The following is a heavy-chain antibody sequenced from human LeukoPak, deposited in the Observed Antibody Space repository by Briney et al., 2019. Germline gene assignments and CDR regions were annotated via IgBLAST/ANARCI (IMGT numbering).Heavy chain of an antibody. CDR2: IKHDGSEK. V-gene: IGHV3-7*01. J-gene: IGHJ4*02. CDR3: ATDRGWRTSGYYLYYFEY. CDR1: GFIFTNYF. Sequence: PGGSLRLSCAASGFIFTNYFTSWVRQAPGKGLEWVASIKHDGSEKYYVDSVRGRFTISRGNTMNSLYLQMSSLRAEDTAVYYCATDRGWRTSGYYLYYFEYWGQGTLVTYSS. D-gene: IGHD3-3*01.